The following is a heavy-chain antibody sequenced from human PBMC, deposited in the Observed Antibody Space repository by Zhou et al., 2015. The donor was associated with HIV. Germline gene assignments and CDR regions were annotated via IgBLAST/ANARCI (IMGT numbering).Heavy chain of an antibody. CDR2: IIPIFGTA. Sequence: QVQLVQSGAEVKKPGSSVKVSCKASGGTFSSYAISWVRQAPGQGLEWMGGIIPIFGTANYAQKFQGRVTITADESTSTAYMELSSLRSEDTAVYYCARERETNPLTLQTNWFDPWGQGTLVTVSS. CDR3: ARERETNPLTLQTNWFDP. V-gene: IGHV1-69*01. J-gene: IGHJ5*02. D-gene: IGHD2-8*01. CDR1: GGTFSSYA.